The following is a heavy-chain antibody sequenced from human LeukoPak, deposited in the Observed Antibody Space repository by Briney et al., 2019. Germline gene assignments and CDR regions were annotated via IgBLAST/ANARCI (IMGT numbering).Heavy chain of an antibody. CDR3: ARGYYSSGLYYYYYYGMDV. CDR1: GYTLTELS. J-gene: IGHJ6*02. V-gene: IGHV1-24*01. Sequence: ASVKVSCKVSGYTLTELSMHWVRQAPGKGLEWMGGFDPEDGETIYAQKFQGRVTMTEDTSTDTAYMELSSLRSEDTAVYYCARGYYSSGLYYYYYYGMDVWGQGTTVTVSS. D-gene: IGHD6-19*01. CDR2: FDPEDGET.